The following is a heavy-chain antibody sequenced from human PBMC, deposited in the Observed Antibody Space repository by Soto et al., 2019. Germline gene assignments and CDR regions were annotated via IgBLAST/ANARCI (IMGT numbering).Heavy chain of an antibody. J-gene: IGHJ6*02. CDR2: IWYDGSNK. Sequence: QVQLVESGGGVVQPGRSLRLSCAASGFTFSSYGMHWVRQAPGKGLEWVAVIWYDGSNKYYADSVKGRFTISRDNSKNRLYLQMNRLRGENTAFYYCGGDRVAVAWSYGMDVWGQGTTVTVSS. V-gene: IGHV3-33*01. D-gene: IGHD6-19*01. CDR1: GFTFSSYG. CDR3: GGDRVAVAWSYGMDV.